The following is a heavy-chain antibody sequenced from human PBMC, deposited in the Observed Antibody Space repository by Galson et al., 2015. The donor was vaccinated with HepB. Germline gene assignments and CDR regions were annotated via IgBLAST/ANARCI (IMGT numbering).Heavy chain of an antibody. V-gene: IGHV5-10-1*01. D-gene: IGHD3-22*01. CDR2: IDPSDSYT. Sequence: QSGAEVKKPGESLRISCKGSGYSFISYWISWVRQMPGKGLEWLGRIDPSDSYTNYSPSFQGHVTISADKSISTAYLQWSSLKASDTAMYYCARHLTFLHSSGYSGAFDIWGQGTMVTVSS. CDR3: ARHLTFLHSSGYSGAFDI. J-gene: IGHJ3*02. CDR1: GYSFISYW.